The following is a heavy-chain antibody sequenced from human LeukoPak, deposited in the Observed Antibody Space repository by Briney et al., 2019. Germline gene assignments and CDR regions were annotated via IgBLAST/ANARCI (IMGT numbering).Heavy chain of an antibody. CDR3: ARDALGGYFDY. Sequence: PSETLSLTCAVYGGSFSGYYWSWIRQPPGKGLEWIGEINHSGSTNYNPSLKSRVTISVDTSKNQFSLKLSSVTAADTAVYYCARDALGGYFDYWGQGTLVTDSS. J-gene: IGHJ4*02. V-gene: IGHV4-34*01. CDR2: INHSGST. D-gene: IGHD3-3*01. CDR1: GGSFSGYY.